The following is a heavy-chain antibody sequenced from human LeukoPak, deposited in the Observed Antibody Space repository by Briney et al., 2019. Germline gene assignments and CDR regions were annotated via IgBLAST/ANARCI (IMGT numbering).Heavy chain of an antibody. V-gene: IGHV3-23*01. CDR1: GFTFRSYA. CDR3: AKGGIVVVVAAP. J-gene: IGHJ4*02. CDR2: ISGSGGST. D-gene: IGHD2-15*01. Sequence: GGSLRLSCAVSGFTFRSYAMSWVRQAPGKGLEWVSAISGSGGSTYYADSVKGRFTISRDNSKNTLYLQMNSLRAEDTAVYYCAKGGIVVVVAAPWGQGTLVTVSS.